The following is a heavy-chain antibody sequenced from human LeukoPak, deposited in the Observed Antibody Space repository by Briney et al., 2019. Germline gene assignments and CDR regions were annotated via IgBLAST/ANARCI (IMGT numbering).Heavy chain of an antibody. V-gene: IGHV1-69*05. CDR1: GGTFSSYA. Sequence: SVKVSCKASGGTFSSYAISWVRQAPGQGLEWMGGIIPIFGTANYAQKFQGRVTITTDESTSTAYMELSSLRSEDTAVYYCARGGYSYGNTLDYWGQGTLVTVSS. D-gene: IGHD5-18*01. J-gene: IGHJ4*02. CDR3: ARGGYSYGNTLDY. CDR2: IIPIFGTA.